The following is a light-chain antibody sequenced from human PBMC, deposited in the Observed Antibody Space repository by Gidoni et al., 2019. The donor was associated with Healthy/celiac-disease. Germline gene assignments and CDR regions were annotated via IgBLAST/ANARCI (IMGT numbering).Light chain of an antibody. Sequence: DIVMTQSPDSLAVSLRERAPITCKSSQSVLYSSNNKNYLAWYQQNPGQPPKLLIYWASTRESGVPDRFSGSGSGTDFTLTISSLQAEDVAVYYCQQYYSTPLTFGGGTKVEIK. CDR3: QQYYSTPLT. V-gene: IGKV4-1*01. CDR2: WAS. CDR1: QSVLYSSNNKNY. J-gene: IGKJ4*01.